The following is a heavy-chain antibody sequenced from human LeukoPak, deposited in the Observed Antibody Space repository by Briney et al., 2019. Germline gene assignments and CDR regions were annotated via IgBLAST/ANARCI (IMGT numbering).Heavy chain of an antibody. V-gene: IGHV4-34*01. Sequence: SETLSLTCAVYGGSYSGYYWSWIRQPPGKGLEWIGEINHSGSTNYNPSLKSRVTISVDTSKNQFSLKLSSVTAADTAVYYCARAGFTYYYGSGSYKTHYGMDAWGQGTTVTVSS. CDR2: INHSGST. J-gene: IGHJ6*02. CDR3: ARAGFTYYYGSGSYKTHYGMDA. CDR1: GGSYSGYY. D-gene: IGHD3-10*01.